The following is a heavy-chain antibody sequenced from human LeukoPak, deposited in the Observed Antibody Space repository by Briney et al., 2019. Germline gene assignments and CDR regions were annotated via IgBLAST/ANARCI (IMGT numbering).Heavy chain of an antibody. CDR2: ISGSGGST. CDR3: ATLDCSSTSCNFDY. J-gene: IGHJ4*02. CDR1: GFTSSSCA. V-gene: IGHV3-23*01. Sequence: GGSLRLSCAASGFTSSSCAMSWVRQAPGKGLEWVSAISGSGGSTYYADSVKGRFTISRDNSKNTLYLQMNSLRAEDTAVYYCATLDCSSTSCNFDYWGQGTLVTVSS. D-gene: IGHD2-2*01.